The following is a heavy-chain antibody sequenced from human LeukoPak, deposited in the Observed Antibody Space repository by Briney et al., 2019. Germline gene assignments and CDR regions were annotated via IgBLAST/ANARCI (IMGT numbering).Heavy chain of an antibody. D-gene: IGHD6-6*01. J-gene: IGHJ4*02. Sequence: GGSLRLSCAASGFTSSSYSMNWVRQAPGKGLEWVSSISSSSSYIYYADSVKGRFTISRDNAKNSLYLQMNSLRAEDTAVYYCARGYSSSSPGDYWGQGTLVTVSS. CDR3: ARGYSSSSPGDY. CDR2: ISSSSSYI. CDR1: GFTSSSYS. V-gene: IGHV3-21*01.